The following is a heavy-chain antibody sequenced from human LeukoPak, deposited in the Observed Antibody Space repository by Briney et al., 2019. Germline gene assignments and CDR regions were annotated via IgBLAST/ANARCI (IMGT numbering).Heavy chain of an antibody. V-gene: IGHV3-66*01. CDR1: EFSVGSNH. D-gene: IGHD1-26*01. CDR3: ARDPYSGGYGDYYYYYMDL. J-gene: IGHJ6*03. CDR2: IYSGGST. Sequence: GGSLRLSCAASEFSVGSNHMTWVRQAPGKGLEWVSLIYSGGSTYYADSVKGRFTISRDNAKNSLYLQMNSLRAEDTAVYYCARDPYSGGYGDYYYYYMDLWGQGTTVTISS.